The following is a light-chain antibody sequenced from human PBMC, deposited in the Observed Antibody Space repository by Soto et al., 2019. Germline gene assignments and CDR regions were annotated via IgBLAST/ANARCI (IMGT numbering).Light chain of an antibody. CDR2: AAS. J-gene: IGKJ5*01. CDR3: QQTSSTLSIT. CDR1: ESIARH. V-gene: IGKV1-39*01. Sequence: DIQMTQSPSSLSASVGDRVTITCRASESIARHLNWYQQKPGKAPNLLIYAASSLQNGVPSRFRGGGSGTDFTLTINNLQPEDFATYYCQQTSSTLSITFGQGTRLEIK.